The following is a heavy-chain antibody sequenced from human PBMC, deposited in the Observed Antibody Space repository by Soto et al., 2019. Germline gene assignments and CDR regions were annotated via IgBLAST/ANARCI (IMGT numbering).Heavy chain of an antibody. CDR2: ISGFNGNT. J-gene: IGHJ4*02. V-gene: IGHV1-18*01. CDR1: GYTFSIYA. Sequence: QVQLVQSGAEVKKPGASVKVSCKASGYTFSIYAISWVRQAPGQGLEWMGWISGFNGNTAYAQNLQGGVTMTTDTSTSTAYMEMRNLRSDDTAIYYCARDKGGLDYWGQGTLVSVSS. CDR3: ARDKGGLDY.